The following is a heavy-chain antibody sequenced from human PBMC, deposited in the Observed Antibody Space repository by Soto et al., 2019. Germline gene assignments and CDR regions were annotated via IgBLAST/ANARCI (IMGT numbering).Heavy chain of an antibody. CDR1: GGSISSGDYY. CDR3: ARFLAAAGNFDD. CDR2: IYYSGST. J-gene: IGHJ4*02. Sequence: SETLSLTCTVSGGSISSGDYYWSWIRQPPGKGLEWIGYIYYSGSTYYNPSLKSRVTISVDTSKNQFSLKLSSVTAADTAVYYCARFLAAAGNFDDWGQRTLVTVSS. D-gene: IGHD6-13*01. V-gene: IGHV4-30-4*01.